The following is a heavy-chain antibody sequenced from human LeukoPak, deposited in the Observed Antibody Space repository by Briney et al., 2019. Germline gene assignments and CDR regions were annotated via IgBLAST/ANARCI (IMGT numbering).Heavy chain of an antibody. Sequence: SETLSLTCTVSGGSISSYYWSWIRQPPGKGLEWIGYIYYSGSTNYNPSLKSRVTISVDTSKNQFSLKLSSVTAADTAVNYCARQRAGYCSSTSCYAQDGDNWFDPWGQGTLVTVSS. CDR3: ARQRAGYCSSTSCYAQDGDNWFDP. D-gene: IGHD2-2*01. CDR2: IYYSGST. CDR1: GGSISSYY. V-gene: IGHV4-59*08. J-gene: IGHJ5*02.